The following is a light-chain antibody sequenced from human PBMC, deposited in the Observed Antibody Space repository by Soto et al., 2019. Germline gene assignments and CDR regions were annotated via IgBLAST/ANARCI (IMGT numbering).Light chain of an antibody. CDR2: AAS. CDR3: QQYNHWPLT. V-gene: IGKV3-15*01. Sequence: EVVTTQSPATLSVSPGERATLSCRASQGLGTNLAWYQQTHGQAPRLLIYAASTRATGVPGRFSGSGSGTEFTLTISRLQSEDFEVYYCQQYNHWPLTFGGGTKVDIK. CDR1: QGLGTN. J-gene: IGKJ4*01.